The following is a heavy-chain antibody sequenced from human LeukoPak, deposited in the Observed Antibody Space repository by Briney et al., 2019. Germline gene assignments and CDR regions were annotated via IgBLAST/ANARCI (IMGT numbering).Heavy chain of an antibody. J-gene: IGHJ4*02. D-gene: IGHD1-26*01. CDR3: ARWDRAHFEY. V-gene: IGHV3-21*05. CDR1: GFTFSSYG. Sequence: GGSLRLSCAASGFTFSSYGMSWVRQAPGKGLEWVSYISSSGSDIYYADSVKGRFTISRDNAKNSLYLQMNSLRAEDTAVYYCARWDRAHFEYWGQGTLVTVSS. CDR2: ISSSGSDI.